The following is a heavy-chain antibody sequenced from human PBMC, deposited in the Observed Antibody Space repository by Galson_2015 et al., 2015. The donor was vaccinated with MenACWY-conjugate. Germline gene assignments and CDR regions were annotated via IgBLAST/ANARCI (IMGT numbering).Heavy chain of an antibody. CDR1: GFTFSNAW. J-gene: IGHJ4*02. D-gene: IGHD3-22*01. CDR3: TTPTINYYDSSGYRIEIDY. V-gene: IGHV3-15*07. Sequence: SLRLSCAASGFTFSNAWMNWVRQAPVKGLEWVGRIKSKTDGGTTDYAAPVKGRFTISRDDSKNTLYLQMNSLKTEDTAVYYCTTPTINYYDSSGYRIEIDYWGQGTLVTVSS. CDR2: IKSKTDGGTT.